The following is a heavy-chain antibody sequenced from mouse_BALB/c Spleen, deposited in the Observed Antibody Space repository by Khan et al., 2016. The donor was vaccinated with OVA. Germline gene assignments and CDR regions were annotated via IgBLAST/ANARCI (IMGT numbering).Heavy chain of an antibody. J-gene: IGHJ4*01. V-gene: IGHV2-6-1*01. CDR2: IWSDGST. D-gene: IGHD2-10*01. CDR3: ARQPYYHYYIMDY. CDR1: GFSLTNYG. Sequence: VQLQESGPGLVVPSQSLSITCTISGFSLTNYGIHWVRQPPGKGLEWLVVIWSDGSTTYNSDLKSRLSISKDNSKSQVFLKMNSLQTDDTAMYYCARQPYYHYYIMDYWGQGTSVTVSS.